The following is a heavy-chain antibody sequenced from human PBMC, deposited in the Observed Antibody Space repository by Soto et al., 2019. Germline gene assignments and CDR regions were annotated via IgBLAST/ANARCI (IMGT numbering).Heavy chain of an antibody. V-gene: IGHV1-69*06. CDR1: GGTFSSYA. CDR2: IIPIFGTA. Sequence: QVQLVQSGAEVKKPGSSVKVSCKASGGTFSSYAISWVRQAPGQGLEWMGGIIPIFGTANYAQKFQGRVTIPADKSTSTAYMELSSLRSEDTAVYYCASLRRPYYYDSSGYNDAFDIWGQGTMVTVSS. D-gene: IGHD3-22*01. J-gene: IGHJ3*02. CDR3: ASLRRPYYYDSSGYNDAFDI.